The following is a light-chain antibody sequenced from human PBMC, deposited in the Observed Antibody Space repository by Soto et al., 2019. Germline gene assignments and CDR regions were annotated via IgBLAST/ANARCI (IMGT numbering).Light chain of an antibody. CDR3: QQHNTLPIT. CDR1: QGITNC. CDR2: DAS. V-gene: IGKV1-33*01. Sequence: DIQMTQSPSSLSASVGDRVTITCRASQGITNCLSWYQQKPGKAPQLLIYDASNLETGVPSRFSGSGSGTDFTFTIISLQPEDFATYYCQQHNTLPITFGPGTTVDI. J-gene: IGKJ3*01.